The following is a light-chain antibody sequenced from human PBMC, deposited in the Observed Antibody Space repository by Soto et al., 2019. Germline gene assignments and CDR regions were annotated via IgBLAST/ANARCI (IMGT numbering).Light chain of an antibody. Sequence: DIVLTQSPDSLAVSLSERATINCKSIHIVLYSSNNKNYLAWYQQKPGQPPKLLIYWASTRESGVPDRFSGSGSGTDFTLTISSLQAEDVAVYYCQQYSSIPITFGQGRLLENK. CDR2: WAS. CDR1: HIVLYSSNNKNY. J-gene: IGKJ5*01. CDR3: QQYSSIPIT. V-gene: IGKV4-1*01.